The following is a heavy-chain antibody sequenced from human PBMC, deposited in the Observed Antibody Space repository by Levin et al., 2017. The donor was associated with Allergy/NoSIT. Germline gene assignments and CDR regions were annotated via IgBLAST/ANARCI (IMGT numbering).Heavy chain of an antibody. CDR3: ARRAYGSTWYFDL. Sequence: SETLSLTCTVSGVSISSSNSYWGFIRQPPGKGLEWIASSISGGRTYYNPSLESRVSISVDTSRNQFSLTLTSLTAADTAVYYCARRAYGSTWYFDLWGRGTLVIVSS. CDR2: SISGGRT. CDR1: GVSISSSNSY. J-gene: IGHJ2*01. D-gene: IGHD3-10*01. V-gene: IGHV4-39*01.